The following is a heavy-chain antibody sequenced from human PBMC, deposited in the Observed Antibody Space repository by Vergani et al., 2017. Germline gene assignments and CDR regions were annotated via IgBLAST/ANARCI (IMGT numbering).Heavy chain of an antibody. Sequence: EVQLVQSGAEVKKPGESLKISCKGSGYSFTSYWIAWVRQLPGKGLEWMGIIYPGDSDTRYSPSFQGQVTISADKSISTAYLQWSSLKASDTAIYYCARNTLAAAGNFDYWGQGTLVTVSS. V-gene: IGHV5-51*01. CDR2: IYPGDSDT. J-gene: IGHJ4*02. D-gene: IGHD6-13*01. CDR1: GYSFTSYW. CDR3: ARNTLAAAGNFDY.